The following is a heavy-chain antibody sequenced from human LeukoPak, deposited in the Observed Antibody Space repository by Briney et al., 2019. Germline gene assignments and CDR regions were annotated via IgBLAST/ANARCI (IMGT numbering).Heavy chain of an antibody. CDR3: ARHYDILSPIDY. D-gene: IGHD3-9*01. CDR1: GYTFTSYD. V-gene: IGHV1-8*01. CDR2: MNPNSGNT. Sequence: ASVKVSCKASGYTFTSYDINWVRQATGQGLEWMGWMNPNSGNTGYAQKFQGRVTMTRNTSISTAYMELSSLRSEDTAVYYCARHYDILSPIDYWGQGTLVTVSS. J-gene: IGHJ4*02.